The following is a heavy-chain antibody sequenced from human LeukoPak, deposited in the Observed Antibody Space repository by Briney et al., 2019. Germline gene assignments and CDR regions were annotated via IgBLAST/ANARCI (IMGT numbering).Heavy chain of an antibody. J-gene: IGHJ4*02. V-gene: IGHV1-69*04. D-gene: IGHD6-13*01. Sequence: GASVKVSCKASGGTFSSYAISWVRQAPGQGLEWMGRIIPIFGIANYAQKFQGRVTITADKSTSTAYMELSSLRSEDTAVYYCALRALAAAGTVYFDYWGQGTLVTVSS. CDR2: IIPIFGIA. CDR3: ALRALAAAGTVYFDY. CDR1: GGTFSSYA.